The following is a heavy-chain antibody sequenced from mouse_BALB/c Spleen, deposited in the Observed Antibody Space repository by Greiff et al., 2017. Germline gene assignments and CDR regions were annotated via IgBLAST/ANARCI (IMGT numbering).Heavy chain of an antibody. CDR3: TMNYYGSSLYAMDY. V-gene: IGHV1S81*02. J-gene: IGHJ4*01. CDR2: INPSNGGT. Sequence: VQLQQSGAELVKPGASVKLSCKASGYTFTSYYMYWVKQRPGQGLEWIGEINPSNGGTNFNEKFKSKATLTVDKSSSTAYMQLSSLTSEDSAVYYCTMNYYGSSLYAMDYWGQGTSVTVSS. D-gene: IGHD1-1*01. CDR1: GYTFTSYY.